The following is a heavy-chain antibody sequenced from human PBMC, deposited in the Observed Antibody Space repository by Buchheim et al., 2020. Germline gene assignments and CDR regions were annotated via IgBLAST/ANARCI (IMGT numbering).Heavy chain of an antibody. CDR3: AKDIMAAAEVGYFQH. CDR1: GFSFSNYA. Sequence: EVQLLESGGGLVQPGGSLRLSCAASGFSFSNYAMNWVRQAPGKGLEWVSVISGSGSSTYYADSVKGRFTISRDNSKNTLYLQMNSLRAEDTAMYYCAKDIMAAAEVGYFQHWGQGTL. V-gene: IGHV3-23*01. CDR2: ISGSGSST. D-gene: IGHD6-13*01. J-gene: IGHJ1*01.